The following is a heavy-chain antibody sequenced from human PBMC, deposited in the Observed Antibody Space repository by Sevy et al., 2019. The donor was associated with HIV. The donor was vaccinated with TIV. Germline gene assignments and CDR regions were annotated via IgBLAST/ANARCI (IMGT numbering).Heavy chain of an antibody. V-gene: IGHV4-34*01. CDR3: ATIFGY. CDR2: INHSGST. J-gene: IGHJ4*02. CDR1: GGSFSGYY. D-gene: IGHD3-10*01. Sequence: SEILSLTCAVYGGSFSGYYWSWIRQPPGKGLEWIGEINHSGSTNYNPSLKSRVTISVDTSKNQFSLKLSSVTAADTAVYYCATIFGYWGQGTLVTVSS.